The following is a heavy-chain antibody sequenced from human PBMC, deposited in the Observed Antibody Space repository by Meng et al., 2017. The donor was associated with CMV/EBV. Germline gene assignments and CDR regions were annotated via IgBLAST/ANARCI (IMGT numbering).Heavy chain of an antibody. CDR1: GFTFSDYY. D-gene: IGHD6-19*01. CDR2: ISSSGSTI. CDR3: ARVRTISGWSQYHWFDA. Sequence: GESLKISCAASGFTFSDYYMSWIRQAPGKGLEWVSYISSSGSTIYYADSVKGRFTISRDNAKNSLFLQMNSLRAEDTAVYYCARVRTISGWSQYHWFDAWGQGTLVTVSS. V-gene: IGHV3-11*04. J-gene: IGHJ5*02.